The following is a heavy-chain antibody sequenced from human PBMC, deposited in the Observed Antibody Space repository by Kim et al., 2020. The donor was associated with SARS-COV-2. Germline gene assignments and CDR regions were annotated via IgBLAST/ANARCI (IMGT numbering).Heavy chain of an antibody. CDR2: ITTKTKDYVT. V-gene: IGHV3-73*01. CDR3: SLTIGDPT. J-gene: IGHJ4*02. Sequence: GGSLRLSCAASGVTFSDSNVHWVRQASGKGLEWIGRITTKTKDYVTTYGASVKGRFIISRDDSKKTAFLQMNSLKIEDTAVYYCSLTIGDPTWCQGTLVTVSS. D-gene: IGHD2-8*01. CDR1: GVTFSDSN.